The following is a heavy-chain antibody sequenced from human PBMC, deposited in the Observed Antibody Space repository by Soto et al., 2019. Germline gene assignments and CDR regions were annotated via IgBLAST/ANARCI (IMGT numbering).Heavy chain of an antibody. CDR1: GYPLTAKY. CDR2: INPSSGGT. Sequence: QVQLVQSGAEVKKPGASVKVSCKASGYPLTAKYLHWVRQAPGQGLEWMGWINPSSGGTKEAQKFRGRVTMTRDPSISAASMELSRLTSDDTAVYYCAKGGSSWTEWFDPWGQGTLVTVSS. CDR3: AKGGSSWTEWFDP. V-gene: IGHV1-2*02. D-gene: IGHD6-13*01. J-gene: IGHJ5*02.